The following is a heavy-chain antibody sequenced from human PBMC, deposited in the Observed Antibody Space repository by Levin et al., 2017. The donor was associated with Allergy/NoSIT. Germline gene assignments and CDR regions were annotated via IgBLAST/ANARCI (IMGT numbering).Heavy chain of an antibody. Sequence: AGGSLRLSCAASGFTFSSYGMHWVRQAPGKGLEWVAVIWYDGSNKYYADSVKGRFTISRDNSKNTLYLQMNSLRAEDTAVYYCARMYYGSGSHSSGLLDVWGKGTTVTVSS. CDR2: IWYDGSNK. J-gene: IGHJ6*04. D-gene: IGHD3-10*01. V-gene: IGHV3-33*01. CDR1: GFTFSSYG. CDR3: ARMYYGSGSHSSGLLDV.